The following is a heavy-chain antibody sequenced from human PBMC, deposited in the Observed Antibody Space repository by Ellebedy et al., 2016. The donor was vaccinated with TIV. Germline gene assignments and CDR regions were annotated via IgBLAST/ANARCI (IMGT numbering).Heavy chain of an antibody. CDR2: IKGDGSEK. CDR3: VRGSPVWFD. Sequence: GESLKISCAASGFTFSSYWMSWVRQAPGKGVEWVAKIKGDGSEKYHVDSVKGRFTISRDNGKNSLYLQMNSLRAEDTAVYYCVRGSPVWFDWGQGTLVIVSS. D-gene: IGHD3-10*01. CDR1: GFTFSSYW. V-gene: IGHV3-7*03. J-gene: IGHJ4*02.